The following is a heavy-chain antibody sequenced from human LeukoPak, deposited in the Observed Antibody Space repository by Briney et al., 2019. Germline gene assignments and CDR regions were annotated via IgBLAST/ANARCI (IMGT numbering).Heavy chain of an antibody. CDR2: INPNSGGT. Sequence: ASVKVSCKASGYTFTGYYMHWVRQAPGQGLEWMGWINPNSGGTNYAQKFQGRVTMTRDTSISTAYMELSRLRSDDTAVYYCARAVGVVIIPVYNYWGQGTLVTVSS. CDR3: ARAVGVVIIPVYNY. D-gene: IGHD3-3*01. V-gene: IGHV1-2*02. J-gene: IGHJ4*02. CDR1: GYTFTGYY.